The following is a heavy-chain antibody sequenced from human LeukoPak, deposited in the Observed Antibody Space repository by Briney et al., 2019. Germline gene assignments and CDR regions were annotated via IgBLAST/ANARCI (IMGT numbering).Heavy chain of an antibody. CDR1: GRSFSGHS. J-gene: IGHJ6*03. D-gene: IGHD3-3*01. CDR2: IDHSGST. CDR3: AGGFRKRLGVRILTYFYNYHMDV. Sequence: SETLSLTCAVYGRSFSGHSWNWIRQPPGKGLEWIGEIDHSGSTSYNPSLKRRLTISLDTSKSQFSLRLNSVTAADTAVYYSAGGFRKRLGVRILTYFYNYHMDVWGKGTTVTVSS. V-gene: IGHV4-34*01.